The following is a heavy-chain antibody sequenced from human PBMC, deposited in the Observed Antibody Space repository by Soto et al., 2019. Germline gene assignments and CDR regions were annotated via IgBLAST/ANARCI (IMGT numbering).Heavy chain of an antibody. V-gene: IGHV5-10-1*01. Sequence: GESLKISCEASGYSFTTYWISWVRQVPGKGLEWMGAIDPRDSYTKYSPSFQGHVTISVDKSISTAYLQWNSLKASDTAIYYCAREKSDLELFNWLDPWAQGTLVTVSS. CDR2: IDPRDSYT. D-gene: IGHD1-7*01. CDR3: AREKSDLELFNWLDP. CDR1: GYSFTTYW. J-gene: IGHJ5*02.